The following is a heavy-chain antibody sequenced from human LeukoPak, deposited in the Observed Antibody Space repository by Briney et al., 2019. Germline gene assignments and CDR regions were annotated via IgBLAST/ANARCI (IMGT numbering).Heavy chain of an antibody. J-gene: IGHJ4*02. V-gene: IGHV1-18*01. D-gene: IGHD1-26*01. CDR1: GYTFTSHG. CDR3: ARDSVGSYKGSDY. CDR2: ISAYSGET. Sequence: ASVKVSCKASGYTFTSHGFTWVRQALGQGLEWMGWISAYSGETNTAQKFQGRVTMTTDTSTTTAYMELRSLRSDDTAVYYCARDSVGSYKGSDYWGQGTVVTVSS.